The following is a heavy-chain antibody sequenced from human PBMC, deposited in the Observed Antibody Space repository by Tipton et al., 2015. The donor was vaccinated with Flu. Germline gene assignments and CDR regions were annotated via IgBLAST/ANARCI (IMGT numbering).Heavy chain of an antibody. CDR1: GGFVSSYY. CDR2: VSYIGGT. Sequence: TLSLTCTVSGGFVSSYYWSWIRQTPGKRLEWIAYVSYIGGTNYNPSLKSRATISLDMSKNQFSLNMTSVTPADTAVYFCARDRERDKSEWGPGTQVTFSS. CDR3: ARDRERDKSE. D-gene: IGHD1-1*01. J-gene: IGHJ4*02. V-gene: IGHV4-59*02.